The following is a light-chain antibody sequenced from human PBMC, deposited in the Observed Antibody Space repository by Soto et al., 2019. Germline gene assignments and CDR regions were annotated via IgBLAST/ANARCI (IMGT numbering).Light chain of an antibody. V-gene: IGLV2-8*01. Sequence: QSALTQPPSASGSPGQSVTISCAGTSSDIGAYDSVSWYQHHPGKAPKLIIYHVNKRPSGVPDRFSGSKSGNTASLTVSGLQAEDEADYYCTSYAGSNTIYVFGTGTKLTVL. CDR3: TSYAGSNTIYV. CDR1: SSDIGAYDS. CDR2: HVN. J-gene: IGLJ1*01.